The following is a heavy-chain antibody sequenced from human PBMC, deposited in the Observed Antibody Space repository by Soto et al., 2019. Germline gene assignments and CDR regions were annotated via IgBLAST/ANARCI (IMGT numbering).Heavy chain of an antibody. Sequence: EVQLVESGGDLVQPGGSLRLSCAASGFAFSDHYMGWVRQAPGKGLEWVGGRRSKASRYSTEYAASVKSRFTISRDDLQNSLYPQLNSLKTEDTAVYYCVRSLSYAPCHVWGQGTMVSVSS. CDR2: RRSKASRYST. V-gene: IGHV3-72*01. CDR1: GFAFSDHY. J-gene: IGHJ3*01. CDR3: VRSLSYAPCHV. D-gene: IGHD3-16*01.